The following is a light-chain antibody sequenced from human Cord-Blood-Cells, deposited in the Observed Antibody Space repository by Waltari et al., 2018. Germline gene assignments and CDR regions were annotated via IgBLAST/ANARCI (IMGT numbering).Light chain of an antibody. CDR3: QQYNSYAT. CDR1: QSISSW. V-gene: IGKV1-5*03. CDR2: KAS. J-gene: IGKJ1*01. Sequence: DIQMTQSPSTPSASVADRVTITCRASQSISSWLAWYQQKPGKAPKLLIYKASSLESGVPSRFSGSGSGTEFTLTISSLQPDDFATYYCQQYNSYATFGQGTKVEIK.